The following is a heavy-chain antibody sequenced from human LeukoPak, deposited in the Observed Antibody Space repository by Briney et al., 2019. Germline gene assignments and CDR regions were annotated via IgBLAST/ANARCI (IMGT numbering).Heavy chain of an antibody. D-gene: IGHD2-2*01. Sequence: ASVKASCKASGYTFTDYGISWVRQAPGQALEWMGWISGYNGNTNFPQRFQGRVTVTTDTSTSTAYMELRSLRPDDSAVYYCARDEKWGYCDSTSCPAFLDVWGKGTTVTVSS. CDR2: ISGYNGNT. CDR3: ARDEKWGYCDSTSCPAFLDV. CDR1: GYTFTDYG. J-gene: IGHJ6*04. V-gene: IGHV1-18*01.